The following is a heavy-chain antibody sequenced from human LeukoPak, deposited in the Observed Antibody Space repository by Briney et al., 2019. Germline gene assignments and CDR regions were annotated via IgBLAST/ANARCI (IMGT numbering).Heavy chain of an antibody. D-gene: IGHD5-18*01. J-gene: IGHJ3*02. CDR3: ARQPANTAAFDI. CDR2: IFYTGGEI. CDR1: GGSMNSYY. V-gene: IGHV4-59*08. Sequence: PSETLSLTCSVSGGSMNSYYWSWIGQAPGRGLEWIGYIFYTGGEINYNRSLKSRLTISVDTSKNQFSLMLTSVTAADTAVYYCARQPANTAAFDIWAPGTMVTVS.